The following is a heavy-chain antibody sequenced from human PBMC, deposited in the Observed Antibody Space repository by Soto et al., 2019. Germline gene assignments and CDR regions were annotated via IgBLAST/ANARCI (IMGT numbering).Heavy chain of an antibody. V-gene: IGHV4-59*08. Sequence: PSETLSLTCTVSGGSLSNYYWSWIRQPPGKGLEWIGYIYYSGSTDYNPSLRSRVTISVDTSKNQFSLKLSSATAADTAVYYCARHYHYSFSSYFDYWGQGILVTVSS. CDR1: GGSLSNYY. CDR2: IYYSGST. CDR3: ARHYHYSFSSYFDY. D-gene: IGHD4-4*01. J-gene: IGHJ4*02.